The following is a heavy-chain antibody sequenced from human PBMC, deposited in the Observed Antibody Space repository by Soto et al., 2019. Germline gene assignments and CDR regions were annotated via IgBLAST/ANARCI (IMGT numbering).Heavy chain of an antibody. CDR1: GYTFTSYY. CDR3: ARDRGFYCYGMDV. V-gene: IGHV1-46*01. Sequence: ASVKVSCKASGYTFTSYYMHWVRQAPGQGLEWMGIINPSGGSTSYAQKFQGRVTITRDKSTSTVYMELSSLRSEDTAVYYCARDRGFYCYGMDVWGQGTTVTVSS. J-gene: IGHJ6*02. CDR2: INPSGGST. D-gene: IGHD3-10*01.